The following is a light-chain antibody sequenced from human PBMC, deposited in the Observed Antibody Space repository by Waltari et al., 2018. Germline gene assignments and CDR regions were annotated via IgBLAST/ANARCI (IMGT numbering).Light chain of an antibody. J-gene: IGKJ4*01. V-gene: IGKV4-1*01. CDR2: WAS. CDR3: QQYYSTPLT. CDR1: ESVLYSSNNKNH. Sequence: DIVMTQSPESLAVSLGERATINCKSSESVLYSSNNKNHLAWYQQKPEQHPKLLLYWASTRKSGVPDRFSGSGSETDFTLTVTSLQAEDVAVYYCQQYYSTPLTFGGGTKVEIK.